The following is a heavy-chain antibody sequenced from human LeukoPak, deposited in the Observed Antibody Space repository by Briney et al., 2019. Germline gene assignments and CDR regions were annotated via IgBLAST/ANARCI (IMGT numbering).Heavy chain of an antibody. CDR3: ARHVCGSGSYCYYYYGMDV. CDR1: GYTFTSYG. Sequence: ASVKVSCKASGYTFTSYGISWVRQAPGQGLEWMGWISAYNGNTNYAQKLQGRATMTTDTSTSTAYMELRSLRSDDTAVYYCARHVCGSGSYCYYYYGMDVWGQGTTVTVSS. J-gene: IGHJ6*02. V-gene: IGHV1-18*01. D-gene: IGHD3-10*01. CDR2: ISAYNGNT.